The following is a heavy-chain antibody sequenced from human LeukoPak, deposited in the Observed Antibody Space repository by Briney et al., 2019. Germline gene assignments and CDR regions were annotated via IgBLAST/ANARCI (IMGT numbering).Heavy chain of an antibody. CDR1: GGSISSYY. CDR3: ARDRQLVIDY. J-gene: IGHJ4*02. D-gene: IGHD6-13*01. V-gene: IGHV4-59*01. Sequence: SETLSLTCTVSGGSISSYYWSWIRQPPGKGLEWIGYIYYSGSTNYNPSLKSRVTISVDTSKNQFSLKLSSVTAADTVVYYCARDRQLVIDYWGQGTLVTVSS. CDR2: IYYSGST.